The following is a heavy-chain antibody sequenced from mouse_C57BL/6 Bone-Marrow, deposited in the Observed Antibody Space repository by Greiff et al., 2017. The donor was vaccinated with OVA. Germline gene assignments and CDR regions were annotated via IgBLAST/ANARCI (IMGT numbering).Heavy chain of an antibody. J-gene: IGHJ1*03. CDR3: ARDAITTVVADWYFDV. Sequence: EVKVVESGGGLVQSGRSLRLSCATSGFTFSDFYMEWVRQAPGKGLEWIAASRNKANDYTTEYSASVKGRFIVSRDTSQSILYLQMNALRAEDTAIYYCARDAITTVVADWYFDVWGTGTTVTVSS. CDR2: SRNKANDYTT. D-gene: IGHD1-1*01. CDR1: GFTFSDFY. V-gene: IGHV7-1*01.